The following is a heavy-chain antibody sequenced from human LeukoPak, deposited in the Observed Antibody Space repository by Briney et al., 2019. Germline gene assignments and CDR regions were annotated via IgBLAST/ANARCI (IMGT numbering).Heavy chain of an antibody. CDR1: GYSFTNSW. Sequence: GESLKISCKGSGYSFTNSWIGWVRQMPGKGLEWMGIIYPGDPDIRYSPSFQGQVTISADKSISTAYLQWSSLQASDTAMYYCARHHGAYCGGDCYSDWGQGTLVTVSS. J-gene: IGHJ4*02. CDR2: IYPGDPDI. CDR3: ARHHGAYCGGDCYSD. D-gene: IGHD2-21*02. V-gene: IGHV5-51*01.